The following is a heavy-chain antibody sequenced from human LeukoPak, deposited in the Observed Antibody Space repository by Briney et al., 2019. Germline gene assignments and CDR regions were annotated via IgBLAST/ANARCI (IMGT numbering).Heavy chain of an antibody. V-gene: IGHV1-69*06. CDR2: IIPIFGTA. CDR3: ARDKDNGCGD. J-gene: IGHJ4*02. D-gene: IGHD3-10*01. CDR1: GGTFSSYA. Sequence: GASVKVSCKASGGTFSSYAISWVRQAPGQGLEWMGGIIPIFGTANYAQKFQGRVTITADKSTSTAYMDLSTLRSDDTAVYYCARDKDNGCGDWGQGTLVTVSS.